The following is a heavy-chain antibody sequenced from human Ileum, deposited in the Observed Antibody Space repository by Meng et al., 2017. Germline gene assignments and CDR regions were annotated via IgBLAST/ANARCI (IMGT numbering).Heavy chain of an antibody. V-gene: IGHV3-7*01. D-gene: IGHD3-10*01. Sequence: GESLKISCAASGFTFSDFWMTWVRQAPGKGLEWVANINLDGSEKYYVDSVKGRFTISRDNAKNSLYLQVNSLRAEDTAVYYCGRGSRGDYWGQGTRVTVSS. CDR1: GFTFSDFW. CDR2: INLDGSEK. CDR3: GRGSRGDY. J-gene: IGHJ4*02.